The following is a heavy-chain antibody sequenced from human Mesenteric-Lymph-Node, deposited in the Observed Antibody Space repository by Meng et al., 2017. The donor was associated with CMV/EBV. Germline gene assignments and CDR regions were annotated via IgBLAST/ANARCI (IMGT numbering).Heavy chain of an antibody. CDR2: IHYSGST. CDR1: GGSITSSNYY. D-gene: IGHD3-22*01. Sequence: LSCAVSGGSITSSNYYWGWIRQPPGKGLEWIGSIHYSGSTYYIPSLKSRVTMSVDTSKNQFSLRLTSVTAADTALYFCARSYDSSGFYANWFDPWGQGTLVTVSS. CDR3: ARSYDSSGFYANWFDP. J-gene: IGHJ5*02. V-gene: IGHV4-39*07.